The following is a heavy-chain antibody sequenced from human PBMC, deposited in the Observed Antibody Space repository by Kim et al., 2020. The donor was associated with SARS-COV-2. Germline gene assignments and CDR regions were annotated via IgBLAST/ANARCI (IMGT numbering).Heavy chain of an antibody. CDR2: IKEDGSEK. D-gene: IGHD3-9*01. CDR3: ARIGWYYDILTGYYNPFVDY. Sequence: GGSLRLSCAASGFTFSSYWMSWVRQAPGKGLEWVANIKEDGSEKYYVDSVKGRFTISRDNAKNSLYLQMNSLTAEDTAVYYCARIGWYYDILTGYYNPFVDYWGQGTLVTVSS. CDR1: GFTFSSYW. J-gene: IGHJ4*02. V-gene: IGHV3-7*01.